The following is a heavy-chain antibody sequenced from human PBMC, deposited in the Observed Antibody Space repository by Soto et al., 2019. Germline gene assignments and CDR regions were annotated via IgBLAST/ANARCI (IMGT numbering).Heavy chain of an antibody. CDR2: INHSGST. V-gene: IGHV4-34*01. CDR3: ARGPLDY. Sequence: SETLSLTCAVYGGSFSGYYWSWIRQPPGKGLEWIGEINHSGSTNYNPSLKSRVTISVDTSKNQFSLKLSSVTAADTAVYYCARGPLDYWGQGTLVTVSS. J-gene: IGHJ4*02. CDR1: GGSFSGYY.